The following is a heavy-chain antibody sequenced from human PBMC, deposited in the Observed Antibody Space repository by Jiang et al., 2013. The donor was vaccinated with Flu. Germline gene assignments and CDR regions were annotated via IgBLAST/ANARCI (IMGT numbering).Heavy chain of an antibody. CDR1: GGSISSYY. V-gene: IGHV4-59*08. CDR2: IYYSGST. CDR3: ARHHDY. J-gene: IGHJ4*02. Sequence: GSGLVKPSETLSLTCAVSGGSISSYYWSWIRQPPGKGLEWIGYIYYSGSTNYNPSLKSRVTISVDTSNNQFSLKLSSVTAADTAMYYCARHHDYWGQGTLVTVSS.